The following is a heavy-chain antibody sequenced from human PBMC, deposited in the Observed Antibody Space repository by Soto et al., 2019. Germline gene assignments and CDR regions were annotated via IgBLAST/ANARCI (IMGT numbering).Heavy chain of an antibody. CDR2: IYYSGST. CDR1: GGSISSGDYY. CDR3: ARDYLQGGASYYYYYGMDV. Sequence: PSDTLSLTCTVSGGSISSGDYYWSWIRQPPGKGLEWIGYIYYSGSTYYNPSLKSRVTISVDTSKNQFSLKLSSVTAADTAVYYCARDYLQGGASYYYYYGMDVWGQGTTVTVSS. J-gene: IGHJ6*02. V-gene: IGHV4-30-4*02. D-gene: IGHD2-21*01.